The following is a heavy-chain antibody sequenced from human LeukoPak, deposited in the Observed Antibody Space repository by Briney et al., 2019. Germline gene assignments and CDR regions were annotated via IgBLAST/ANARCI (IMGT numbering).Heavy chain of an antibody. D-gene: IGHD6-19*01. J-gene: IGHJ4*02. Sequence: PGGSLRLSCAASGFTFSDYYMSWIRQAPGKGLEWVSAISGSGGSTYYADSVKGRFTISRDNSKNTLYLQMNSLRAEDTAVYYCAKTLRAVAGTAFDYWGQGTLVTVSS. CDR2: ISGSGGST. V-gene: IGHV3-23*01. CDR3: AKTLRAVAGTAFDY. CDR1: GFTFSDYY.